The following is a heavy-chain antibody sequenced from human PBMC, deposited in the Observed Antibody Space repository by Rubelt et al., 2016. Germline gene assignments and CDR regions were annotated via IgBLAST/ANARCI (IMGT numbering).Heavy chain of an antibody. D-gene: IGHD1-26*01. CDR3: AASPRAGWEAPWDF. V-gene: IGHV3-21*02. J-gene: IGHJ4*02. Sequence: EVQLVEFGGGLVKPGGSLRLSCASSGFTFSSYSLNWVRQAPGKGLEWVSVITGRGDKINYADSVKGRFTISRDNSKNTLYLQRKSRRAEETAVYYCAASPRAGWEAPWDFWGQGTLVTVSA. CDR1: GFTFSSYS. CDR2: ITGRGDKI.